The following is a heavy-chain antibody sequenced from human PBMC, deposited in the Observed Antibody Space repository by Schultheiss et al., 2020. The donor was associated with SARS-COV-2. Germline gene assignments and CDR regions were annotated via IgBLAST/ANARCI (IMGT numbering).Heavy chain of an antibody. CDR3: ARHADGHNHFDY. CDR1: GGSISSYY. D-gene: IGHD5-24*01. Sequence: SETLSLTCTVSGGSISSYYWSWIRQPPGKGLEWIGSFFHFGNTFYNPSLKSRLTISLDTSKNHFSLNLSSVTAADTAVYYCARHADGHNHFDYWGQGALVTVSS. V-gene: IGHV4-59*08. J-gene: IGHJ4*02. CDR2: FFHFGNT.